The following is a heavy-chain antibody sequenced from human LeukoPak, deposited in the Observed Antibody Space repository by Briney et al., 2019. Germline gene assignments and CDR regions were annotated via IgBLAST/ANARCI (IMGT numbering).Heavy chain of an antibody. CDR1: GGTFSSYA. J-gene: IGHJ6*02. CDR2: IIPILGIA. D-gene: IGHD3-3*01. Sequence: GASVKVSCKASGGTFSSYAISWVRQAPGQGLEWMGRIIPILGIANYAQKFQGRVTITADKSTSTAYMELSSLRSEDTAVYYCARVRRPDQNDFWSGYYPQWDYYGMDVWGQGTTVTVSS. V-gene: IGHV1-69*04. CDR3: ARVRRPDQNDFWSGYYPQWDYYGMDV.